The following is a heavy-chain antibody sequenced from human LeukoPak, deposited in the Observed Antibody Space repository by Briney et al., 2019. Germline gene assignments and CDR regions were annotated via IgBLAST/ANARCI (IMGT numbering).Heavy chain of an antibody. Sequence: GGSLRLSCAASGFTFSSYGMSWVRQAPGKGVEWVSAISGSGGSTYYADSVNGRFTISRDNSKNTLYLQMNSLRAEDTAVYYCARGARKGDDYGGFFDYWGQGTLVTVSS. CDR3: ARGARKGDDYGGFFDY. D-gene: IGHD4-17*01. CDR2: ISGSGGST. J-gene: IGHJ4*02. CDR1: GFTFSSYG. V-gene: IGHV3-23*01.